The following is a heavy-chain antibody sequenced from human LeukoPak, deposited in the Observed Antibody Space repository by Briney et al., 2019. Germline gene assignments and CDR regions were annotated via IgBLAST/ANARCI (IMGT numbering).Heavy chain of an antibody. CDR2: IIPIFGTA. J-gene: IGHJ3*02. CDR3: ARGGFGSGSGSYYSYAFDI. CDR1: GGTFSSYA. V-gene: IGHV1-69*06. D-gene: IGHD3-10*01. Sequence: SVKVSCKASGGTFSSYAISWVRQAPGQGLEWMGGIIPIFGTANYAQKFQGRVTITADKSTSTAYMELSSLRSEDTAVYYCARGGFGSGSGSYYSYAFDIWGQGTMVTVSS.